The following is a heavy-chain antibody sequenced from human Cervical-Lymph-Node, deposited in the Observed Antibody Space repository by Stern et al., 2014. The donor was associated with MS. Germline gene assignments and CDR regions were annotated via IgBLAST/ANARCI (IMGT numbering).Heavy chain of an antibody. CDR2: INPNGSVT. V-gene: IGHV1-46*01. J-gene: IGHJ4*02. CDR1: GYTFTNYY. CDR3: TRAVGGVGRE. D-gene: IGHD3-16*01. Sequence: QPVQSGPEVKKPGASVMVSCKTSGYTFTNYYIHWVRQAPGQGLEWMGIINPNGSVTASAQKFQGRLTMTRDTSTTTVYMRLITLTSEDTAMYYCTRAVGGVGREWGQGTLVFVSS.